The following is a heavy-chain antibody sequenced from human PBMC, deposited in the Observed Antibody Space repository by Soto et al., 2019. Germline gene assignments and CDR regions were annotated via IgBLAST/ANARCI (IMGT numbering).Heavy chain of an antibody. V-gene: IGHV1-3*01. Sequence: QVQLVQSGAEVKKPGASVKVSCKASGYTFTSYAMHWVRQAPGQRLEWMGWINAGNGNTKYSQKFQARVTITRDTSASTAYMELSCVRFEDAAVYYCTVATIFSEVGGGDYWGQGTLVTVCS. D-gene: IGHD5-12*01. CDR3: TVATIFSEVGGGDY. J-gene: IGHJ4*02. CDR1: GYTFTSYA. CDR2: INAGNGNT.